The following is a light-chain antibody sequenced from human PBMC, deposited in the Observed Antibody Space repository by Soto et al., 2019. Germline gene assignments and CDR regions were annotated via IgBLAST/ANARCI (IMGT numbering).Light chain of an antibody. J-gene: IGLJ1*01. CDR2: DDS. Sequence: SYELTQTSSVSAAPGQAARITCGGNNIGIKTVHWYQQKPGQAPVLVVFDDSDRPSGIPERFSGSNSGNTATLTISGVEAGDEADYYCQVWDSTSDHYVFGTGTKV. V-gene: IGLV3-21*02. CDR1: NIGIKT. CDR3: QVWDSTSDHYV.